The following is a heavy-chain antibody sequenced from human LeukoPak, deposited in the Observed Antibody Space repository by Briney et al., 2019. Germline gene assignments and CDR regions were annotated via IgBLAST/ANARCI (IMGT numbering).Heavy chain of an antibody. CDR3: ARWNNLGY. Sequence: GGSLRLSCAASGFTFSSYAMHWVRQAPGKGLEWVAVISYDGSNKYYADSVKGRFTISRDNSKNTLYLQMNRLRAEDTAVYYCARWNNLGYWGQGTLVTVSS. CDR2: ISYDGSNK. V-gene: IGHV3-30-3*01. D-gene: IGHD1/OR15-1a*01. J-gene: IGHJ4*02. CDR1: GFTFSSYA.